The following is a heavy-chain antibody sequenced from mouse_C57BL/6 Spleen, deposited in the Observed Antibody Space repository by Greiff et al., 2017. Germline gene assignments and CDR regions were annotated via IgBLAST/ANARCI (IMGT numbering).Heavy chain of an antibody. CDR3: AMDDYDVSFAY. CDR1: GFTFSDYG. CDR2: ISSGSSTI. Sequence: EVKLVESGGGLVKPGGSLKLSCAASGFTFSDYGMHWVRQAPEKGLEWVAYISSGSSTIYYADTVKGRFTISRDNAKNTLFLPMTSLRSEDTAMYDCAMDDYDVSFAYWGQGTLVTVSA. D-gene: IGHD2-4*01. J-gene: IGHJ3*01. V-gene: IGHV5-17*01.